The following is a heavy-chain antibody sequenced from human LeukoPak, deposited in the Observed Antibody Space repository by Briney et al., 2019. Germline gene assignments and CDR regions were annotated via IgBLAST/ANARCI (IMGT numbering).Heavy chain of an antibody. J-gene: IGHJ6*03. CDR1: GGSISTGSYY. CDR3: ARGGYSYVALYMDV. Sequence: KTSETLSLTCTVSGGSISTGSYYWTWIRQPAGMGLEWIGRIYTSGSTNYNPSLKSRVTISVDTSKNQFSLKLTSVTAADTAVYYCARGGYSYVALYMDVWGKGTTVTVSS. D-gene: IGHD5-18*01. CDR2: IYTSGST. V-gene: IGHV4-61*02.